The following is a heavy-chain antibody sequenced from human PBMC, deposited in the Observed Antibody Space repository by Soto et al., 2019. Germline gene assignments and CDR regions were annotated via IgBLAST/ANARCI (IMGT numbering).Heavy chain of an antibody. D-gene: IGHD2-2*01. V-gene: IGHV4-39*01. CDR2: IYYSGST. CDR3: ARQDGYQLLPNYYYYGMDV. CDR1: GGSISSSSYY. J-gene: IGHJ6*02. Sequence: KPSETLSLTCTVSGGSISSSSYYWGWIRQPPGKGLEWIGSIYYSGSTYYNPSLKSRVTISVDTSKNQFSLKLSSVTAADTAVYYCARQDGYQLLPNYYYYGMDVWGQGTTVTVSS.